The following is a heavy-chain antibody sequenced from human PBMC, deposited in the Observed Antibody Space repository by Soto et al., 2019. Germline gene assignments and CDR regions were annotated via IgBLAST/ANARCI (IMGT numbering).Heavy chain of an antibody. V-gene: IGHV3-23*01. CDR1: GCTFSSYA. CDR3: ARDGDSDSSGYYAAFDI. Sequence: GGSLRLSCAASGCTFSSYAMSWVRQAPGKGLEWVSAISGSATSTYNADSLKGRFTISRDNSKSTVYLQMSSLRAEDTALYYCARDGDSDSSGYYAAFDIWGQGTMVTV. CDR2: ISGSATST. J-gene: IGHJ3*02. D-gene: IGHD3-22*01.